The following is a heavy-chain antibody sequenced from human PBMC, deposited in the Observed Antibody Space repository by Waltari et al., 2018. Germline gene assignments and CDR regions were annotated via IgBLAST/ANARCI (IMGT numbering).Heavy chain of an antibody. D-gene: IGHD3-9*01. Sequence: EVQVVESGGGLAQSGGSRRRTCAASGFTFSRSWMLWVRQAPGKGLVWVSRINPDGMTRDYADSVEGRFTISRDNAQNTLYLQLNNLRVDDTAIYYCARELRGDNDLWGQGTMVTVSS. CDR1: GFTFSRSW. V-gene: IGHV3-74*01. J-gene: IGHJ3*01. CDR3: ARELRGDNDL. CDR2: INPDGMTR.